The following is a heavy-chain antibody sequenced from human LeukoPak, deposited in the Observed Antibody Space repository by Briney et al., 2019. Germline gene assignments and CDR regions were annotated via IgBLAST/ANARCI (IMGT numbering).Heavy chain of an antibody. CDR1: GFTFDDYA. J-gene: IGHJ3*02. D-gene: IGHD6-13*01. V-gene: IGHV3-9*03. CDR3: AKGSGGNSWHLVDAFDI. Sequence: GGSLRLSCAASGFTFDDYAMHWVRQAPGKGLEWVSGIIWNSDSIGYADSVKGRFTISRDNAKNSLYLQMSSLRAEDMALYYCAKGSGGNSWHLVDAFDIWGQGTMVTVSS. CDR2: IIWNSDSI.